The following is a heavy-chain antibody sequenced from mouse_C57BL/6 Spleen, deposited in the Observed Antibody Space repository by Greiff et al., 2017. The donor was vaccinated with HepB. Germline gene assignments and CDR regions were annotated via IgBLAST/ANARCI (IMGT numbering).Heavy chain of an antibody. Sequence: QVQLQQSGAELVRPGASVKLSCKASGYTFTDYYINWVKQRPGQGLEWIARIYPGSGNTYYNEKFKGKATLTAEKSSSTAYMQLSSLTSEDSAVYFCARREDSRGDYWGQGTSVTVSS. CDR2: IYPGSGNT. CDR3: ARREDSRGDY. V-gene: IGHV1-76*01. CDR1: GYTFTDYY. J-gene: IGHJ4*01.